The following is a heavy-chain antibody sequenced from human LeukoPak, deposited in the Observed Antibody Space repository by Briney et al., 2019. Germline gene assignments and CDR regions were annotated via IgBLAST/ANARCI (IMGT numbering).Heavy chain of an antibody. CDR3: AREAPGGDYVWYFDL. J-gene: IGHJ2*01. CDR1: GFTFSSYE. D-gene: IGHD4-17*01. Sequence: PGGSLRLSCAASGFTFSSYEMNWVRQAPGKGLEWVSYISSCGSTIYYADSVKGRFTISRDNAKNSLYLQMNSLRAEDTAVYYCAREAPGGDYVWYFDLWGRGTLVTVSS. CDR2: ISSCGSTI. V-gene: IGHV3-48*03.